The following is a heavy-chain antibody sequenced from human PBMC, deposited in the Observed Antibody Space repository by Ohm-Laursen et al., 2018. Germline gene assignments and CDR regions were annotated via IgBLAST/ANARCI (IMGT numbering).Heavy chain of an antibody. J-gene: IGHJ4*02. V-gene: IGHV4-59*08. D-gene: IGHD1-26*01. CDR2: IDDNGNT. CDR1: GYSISGRY. Sequence: SETLFLTCAVSGYSISGRYWSWIRQPPGKGLEWIGNIDDNGNTNYNPSLQSRVTISINTSKNQFSLQLRFVTAADTAVYHCAGAPNLYYFDYWGQGTLVTVSS. CDR3: AGAPNLYYFDY.